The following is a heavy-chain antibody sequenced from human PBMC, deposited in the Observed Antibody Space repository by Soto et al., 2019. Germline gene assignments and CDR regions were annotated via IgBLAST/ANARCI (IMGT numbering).Heavy chain of an antibody. CDR1: GYTLTGFF. CDR3: ATAGAQDYYFDY. Sequence: GGLVKVFCKGFGYTLTGFFMHWVGQAPGKGLEWMGGFDPEDGETIYAQKFQGRVTMTEDTSTDTAYMELSSLRSEDTAVYYCATAGAQDYYFDYWGQGTLVTVSS. J-gene: IGHJ4*02. CDR2: FDPEDGET. V-gene: IGHV1-24*01. D-gene: IGHD3-10*01.